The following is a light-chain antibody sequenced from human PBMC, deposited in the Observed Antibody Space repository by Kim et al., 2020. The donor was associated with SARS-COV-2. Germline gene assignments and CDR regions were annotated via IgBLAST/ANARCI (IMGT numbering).Light chain of an antibody. J-gene: IGLJ2*01. Sequence: GPSVILSGAGPGSDIGAFDYVSWYQQHPGKAPKLIIYEVNKRPSGVPDRFSGSKSGNTASLTVSGLRTEDEAHYYCSSYTGRQSGLFGGGTQLTVL. CDR2: EVN. V-gene: IGLV2-8*01. CDR1: GSDIGAFDY. CDR3: SSYTGRQSGL.